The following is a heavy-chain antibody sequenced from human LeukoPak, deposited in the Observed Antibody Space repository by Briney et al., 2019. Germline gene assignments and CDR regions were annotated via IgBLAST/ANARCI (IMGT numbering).Heavy chain of an antibody. Sequence: PETLSLTCTVSGGSISSSSYYWGWIRQPPGKGLEWIGSIYYSGSTYYNPSLKSRVTISVDTSKNQFSLKLSSVTAADTAVYYCARSLGATTFPYFDYWGQRTLVTVSS. J-gene: IGHJ4*02. V-gene: IGHV4-39*01. D-gene: IGHD1-26*01. CDR3: ARSLGATTFPYFDY. CDR2: IYYSGST. CDR1: GGSISSSSYY.